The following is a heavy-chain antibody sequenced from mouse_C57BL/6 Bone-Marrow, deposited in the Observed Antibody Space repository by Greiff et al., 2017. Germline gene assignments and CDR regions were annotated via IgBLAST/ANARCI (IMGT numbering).Heavy chain of an antibody. Sequence: EVQGVESGGGLVKPGGSLKLSCAASGFTFSDYGMHWVRQAPEKGLEWVAYISSGSSTIYYADTVKGRFTISRDNATNPLFLQMTSVWSEDTAMYYCARPPYYGGSIDYWGQGTSVTVSS. J-gene: IGHJ4*01. V-gene: IGHV5-17*01. D-gene: IGHD2-10*01. CDR3: ARPPYYGGSIDY. CDR2: ISSGSSTI. CDR1: GFTFSDYG.